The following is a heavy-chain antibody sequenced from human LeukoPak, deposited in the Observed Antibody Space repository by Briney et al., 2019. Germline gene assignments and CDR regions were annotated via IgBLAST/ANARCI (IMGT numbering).Heavy chain of an antibody. CDR3: ARDNDMGFEY. J-gene: IGHJ4*02. Sequence: SETLSLTCAVYGGSFSGYYWGWIRQPPGKGLEWIGEINHGGSTNYNPSLKSRITMSVDTSKNQFSLKLSSVTAADTAVHYCARDNDMGFEYWGQGTLVTVSS. D-gene: IGHD3-9*01. V-gene: IGHV4-34*01. CDR2: INHGGST. CDR1: GGSFSGYY.